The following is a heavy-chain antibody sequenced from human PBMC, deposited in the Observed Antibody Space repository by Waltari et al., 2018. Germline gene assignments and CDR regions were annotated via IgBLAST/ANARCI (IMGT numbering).Heavy chain of an antibody. CDR3: ARDSEESGYGAGVDL. D-gene: IGHD5-12*01. Sequence: VQLQESGPGLVRPSETLSIPCAVSGGPSSSHCSSWVRQPPGKGLEWIGYIYYSGSTNYNPSLKSRVTISVDTSKNQFSLKLSSVTAADTAVYYCARDSEESGYGAGVDLWGRGTLVTVSS. J-gene: IGHJ2*01. CDR2: IYYSGST. CDR1: GGPSSSHC. V-gene: IGHV4-59*11.